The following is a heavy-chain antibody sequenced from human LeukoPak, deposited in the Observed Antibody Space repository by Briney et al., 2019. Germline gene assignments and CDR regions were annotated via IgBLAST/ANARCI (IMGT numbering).Heavy chain of an antibody. D-gene: IGHD3-10*01. J-gene: IGHJ6*04. Sequence: GGSLRLSCAASGFTFSSYALAWVRQAPGKGLEWVSAISGGGGSAYYADSVKGRFTISRDSSMNTLYLQMNSLTAGDTAVYYCARAGGATRGYYYSGMVVWGEGTTVTVSS. CDR2: ISGGGGSA. CDR3: ARAGGATRGYYYSGMVV. V-gene: IGHV3-23*01. CDR1: GFTFSSYA.